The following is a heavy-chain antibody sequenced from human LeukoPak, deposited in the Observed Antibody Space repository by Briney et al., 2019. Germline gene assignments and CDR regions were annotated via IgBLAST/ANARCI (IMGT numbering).Heavy chain of an antibody. CDR3: AREGYYGSGSPPSLYFDY. CDR1: GFTFSSYG. J-gene: IGHJ4*02. D-gene: IGHD3-10*01. Sequence: GGSLRLSCTASGFTFSSYGRHWVRQAPGKGLEWVAVISYDGSNKYYADSVKGRFTISRDNSRSTLYLQMNSLRPEDTAIYYCAREGYYGSGSPPSLYFDYWGQGTLVTVSS. CDR2: ISYDGSNK. V-gene: IGHV3-30*03.